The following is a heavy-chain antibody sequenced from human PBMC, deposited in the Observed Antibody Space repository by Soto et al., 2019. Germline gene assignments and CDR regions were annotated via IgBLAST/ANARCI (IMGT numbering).Heavy chain of an antibody. CDR1: GLSFSRFC. D-gene: IGHD3-10*01. Sequence: GGSLTLSCAASGLSFSRFCMHWVRQAPRKGLEWVAVISYDGSNKYYADSVKGRVTISRDNSKNTLYLQMNSLRAEDTAVYYCAKEGSRLGSLVIPRKNFFDYWGQGTLVTVSS. V-gene: IGHV3-30*18. CDR3: AKEGSRLGSLVIPRKNFFDY. CDR2: ISYDGSNK. J-gene: IGHJ4*02.